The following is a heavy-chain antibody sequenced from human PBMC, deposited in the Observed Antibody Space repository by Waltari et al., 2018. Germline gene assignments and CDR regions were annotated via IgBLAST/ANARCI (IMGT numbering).Heavy chain of an antibody. CDR2: INSGSSNI. V-gene: IGHV3-48*03. CDR1: GFPFMRYE. CDR3: AREMLPNDGYGMDV. Sequence: EVQGGESGGGLVQPGGSVGPRCAAAGFPFMRYELTCVLQAPGKGLEWVSYINSGSSNIKYADPVKGRFTISRDNAKSSLFLQMNSLRAEDAAVYYCAREMLPNDGYGMDVWGQGTTVSVSS. J-gene: IGHJ6*02. D-gene: IGHD2-15*01.